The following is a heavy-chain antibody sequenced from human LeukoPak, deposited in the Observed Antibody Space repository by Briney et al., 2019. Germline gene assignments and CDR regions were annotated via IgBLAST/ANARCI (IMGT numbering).Heavy chain of an antibody. D-gene: IGHD3-16*01. Sequence: GGSLRLSCAASGFIFKDFWMIWVRQAPGKGLEWVANIKQDGSEKYYVDSVKGRFTISRDNAKNSLYLQMNTLRAEDTAMYYCAKDAQPRSRWFDPWGQGTLVTVSS. J-gene: IGHJ5*02. CDR3: AKDAQPRSRWFDP. CDR2: IKQDGSEK. V-gene: IGHV3-7*03. CDR1: GFIFKDFW.